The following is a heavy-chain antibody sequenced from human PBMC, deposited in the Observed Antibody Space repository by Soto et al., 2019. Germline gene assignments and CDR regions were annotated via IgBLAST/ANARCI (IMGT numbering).Heavy chain of an antibody. Sequence: PGEPLKISCKGSGYSFTSYWIGWVRQMPGKGLEWMGIIYPGDSDTRYSPSFQGQVTISADKSISTAYLQWSSLKASDTAMYYCARHYCSSTSCYPVYYYYYGMDVWGQGTTVTVSS. CDR2: IYPGDSDT. CDR1: GYSFTSYW. D-gene: IGHD2-2*01. CDR3: ARHYCSSTSCYPVYYYYYGMDV. V-gene: IGHV5-51*01. J-gene: IGHJ6*02.